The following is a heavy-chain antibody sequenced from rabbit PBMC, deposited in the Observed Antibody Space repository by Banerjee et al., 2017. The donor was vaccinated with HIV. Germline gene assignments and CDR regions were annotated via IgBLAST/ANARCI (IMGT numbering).Heavy chain of an antibody. D-gene: IGHD1-1*01. J-gene: IGHJ4*01. CDR2: IDAGSSDNT. V-gene: IGHV1S45*01. CDR3: ARFFPVNSAYYDL. Sequence: QEQLEESGGDLVKPEGSLTLTCTASEFSFSSSYYMCWVRQAPGKGLEWIAYIDAGSSDNTYYATWAKGRFTISRSTSLGTVDLKVTSLTGADTATYFCARFFPVNSAYYDLWGPGTLVTVS. CDR1: EFSFSSSYY.